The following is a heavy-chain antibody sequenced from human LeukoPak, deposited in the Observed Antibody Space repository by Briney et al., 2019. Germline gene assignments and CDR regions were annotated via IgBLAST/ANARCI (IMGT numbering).Heavy chain of an antibody. J-gene: IGHJ4*01. D-gene: IGHD4-17*01. Sequence: GGSLRLSCAGPGFTFSSYAMHWVRQAPGKGLEWVSVISYDGSNKYYADSVKGRFTISRDNSKNTLYLQMGSLRTEDMAVYYCASVRYGDYSIDYWGHGTLVTVSS. CDR1: GFTFSSYA. CDR3: ASVRYGDYSIDY. CDR2: ISYDGSNK. V-gene: IGHV3-30*14.